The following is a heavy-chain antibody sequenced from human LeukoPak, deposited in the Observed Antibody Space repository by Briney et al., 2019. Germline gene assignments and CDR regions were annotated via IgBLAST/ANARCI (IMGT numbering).Heavy chain of an antibody. V-gene: IGHV4-31*03. J-gene: IGHJ4*02. CDR1: GGSISSGGYY. CDR3: ARGSGGDNYGSYYFDS. CDR2: FYDSESS. D-gene: IGHD5-18*01. Sequence: KTSQTLSLSCTVSGGSISSGGYYWTWIRQHPGKGLEWIGFFYDSESSYFNPSLKSRVSISVDTSRNQFSLNLTSVIAADTAVYYCARGSGGDNYGSYYFDSWGQGSPVTVSS.